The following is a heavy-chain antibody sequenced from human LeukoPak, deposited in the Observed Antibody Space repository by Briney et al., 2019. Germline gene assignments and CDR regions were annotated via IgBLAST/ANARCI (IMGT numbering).Heavy chain of an antibody. V-gene: IGHV3-74*01. Sequence: GGSLRLSCAASGFTFSSYWMHWVRQAPGKGLVWVSRINSDGSSTSYADSVKGRFTISRDNAKNSLYLQMNSLRAEDTAVYYCARDKTPGWFGGYYFDYWGQGTLVTVSS. J-gene: IGHJ4*02. D-gene: IGHD3-10*01. CDR2: INSDGSST. CDR1: GFTFSSYW. CDR3: ARDKTPGWFGGYYFDY.